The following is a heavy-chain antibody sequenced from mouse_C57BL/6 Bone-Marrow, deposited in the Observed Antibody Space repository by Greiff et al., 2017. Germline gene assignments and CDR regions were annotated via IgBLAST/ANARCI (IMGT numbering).Heavy chain of an antibody. Sequence: QVQLKQPGAELVRPGTSVKLSCKASGYTFTSYWMHWVKQRPGQGLEWIGVIDPSDSYTNYNQKFKGKATLTVDTSSSTAYMQLSSLTSEDSAVYYCARGNWDGGYWGQGTTLTVSS. CDR1: GYTFTSYW. CDR2: IDPSDSYT. CDR3: ARGNWDGGY. D-gene: IGHD4-1*01. J-gene: IGHJ2*01. V-gene: IGHV1-59*01.